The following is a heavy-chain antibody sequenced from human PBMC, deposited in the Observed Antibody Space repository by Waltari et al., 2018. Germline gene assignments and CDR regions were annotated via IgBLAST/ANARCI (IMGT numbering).Heavy chain of an antibody. J-gene: IGHJ5*02. CDR1: GFSLSTSGVG. CDR3: AQPITHPVGDQGWLDP. V-gene: IGHV2-5*02. CDR2: SYCDYEK. D-gene: IGHD4-17*01. Sequence: QITLKESGPTLVKPTQTLTLTCTFSGFSLSTSGVGVGWIRQPPGKDLEGLALSYCDYEKRYSRSMKSRLTITKETDKNEVVRTVTDMDPVDTATYYCAQPITHPVGDQGWLDPWGEGTLVTVSS.